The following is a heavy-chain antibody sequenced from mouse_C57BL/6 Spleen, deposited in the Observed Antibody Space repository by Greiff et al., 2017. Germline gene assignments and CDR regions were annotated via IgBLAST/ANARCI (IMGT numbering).Heavy chain of an antibody. CDR3: ARGDYYGGDY. CDR1: GYAFSSSW. J-gene: IGHJ2*01. D-gene: IGHD1-1*01. CDR2: IYPGDGDT. V-gene: IGHV1-82*01. Sequence: QVTLKESGPELVKPGASVKISCKASGYAFSSSWMNWVKQRPGKGLEWIGRIYPGDGDTNYNGKFKGKATLTADKSSSTAYMQLSSLTSEDSAVXFCARGDYYGGDYWGQGTTLTVSS.